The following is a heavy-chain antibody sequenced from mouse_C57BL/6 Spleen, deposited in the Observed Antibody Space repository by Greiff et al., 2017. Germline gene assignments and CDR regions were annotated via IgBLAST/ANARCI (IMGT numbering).Heavy chain of an antibody. D-gene: IGHD2-5*01. CDR1: GYSITSGYY. CDR3: ARGDYSNYRFAY. CDR2: ISYDGSN. Sequence: EVKLQESGPGLVKPSQSLSLTCSVTGYSITSGYYWNWIRQFPGNKLEWMGYISYDGSNNYNPSLKNRISITRDTSKNRFFLKLNSVTTEDTATYYCARGDYSNYRFAYWGQGTLVTVSA. V-gene: IGHV3-6*01. J-gene: IGHJ3*01.